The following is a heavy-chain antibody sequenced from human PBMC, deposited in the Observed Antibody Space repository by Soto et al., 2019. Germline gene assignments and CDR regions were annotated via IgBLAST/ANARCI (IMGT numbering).Heavy chain of an antibody. CDR3: ARVGTGTTLDY. CDR1: GGSFSGYY. V-gene: IGHV4-34*01. Sequence: PSETLSLTCAVYGGSFSGYYWNWIRQPPGKGLEWIGEINHSGSTNYNPSLKSRVTISVDTSKNQFSLRLSSVTAADTAVYYCARVGTGTTLDYWGQGTLVTVSS. CDR2: INHSGST. J-gene: IGHJ4*02. D-gene: IGHD1-1*01.